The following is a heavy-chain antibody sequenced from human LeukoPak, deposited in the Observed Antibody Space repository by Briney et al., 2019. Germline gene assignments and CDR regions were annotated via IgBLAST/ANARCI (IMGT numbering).Heavy chain of an antibody. CDR3: ARGVDGYNFDY. D-gene: IGHD5-24*01. Sequence: PGGSLRLSCAASGFTFSSYDMHWVRQATGKGLEWVSAIGTAGDTYYLGSVKGRFTISRENAKNSLYLQMNSLRAGDTAVYYCARGVDGYNFDYWGQGTLVTVSS. V-gene: IGHV3-13*01. J-gene: IGHJ4*02. CDR1: GFTFSSYD. CDR2: IGTAGDT.